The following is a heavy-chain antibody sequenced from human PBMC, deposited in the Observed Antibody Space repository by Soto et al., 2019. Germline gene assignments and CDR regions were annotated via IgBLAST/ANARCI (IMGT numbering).Heavy chain of an antibody. CDR3: ARGDIVVVPAAMQAGWFDP. D-gene: IGHD2-2*01. J-gene: IGHJ5*02. V-gene: IGHV3-11*01. CDR1: GFTFSDYY. Sequence: QVQLVESGGGLVKPGGSLRLSCAASGFTFSDYYMSWIRQAPGKGLEWVSYISSSGSTIYYADSVKGRFTIPRDNAKNSLYLQMNSLRAEDTAVYYCARGDIVVVPAAMQAGWFDPWGQGTLVTVSS. CDR2: ISSSGSTI.